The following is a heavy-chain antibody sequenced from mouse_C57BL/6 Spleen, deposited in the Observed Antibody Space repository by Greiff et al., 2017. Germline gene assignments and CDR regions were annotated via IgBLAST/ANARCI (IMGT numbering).Heavy chain of an antibody. CDR3: ARGDYYGSNAMDY. CDR1: GYAFTNYL. V-gene: IGHV1-54*01. J-gene: IGHJ4*01. CDR2: INPGSGGT. D-gene: IGHD1-1*01. Sequence: ESGAELVRPGTSVKVSCKASGYAFTNYLIEWVKQRPGQGLEWIGVINPGSGGTNYNEKFKGKATLTADKSSSTAYMQLSSLTSEDSAVXFCARGDYYGSNAMDYWGQGTSVTVSS.